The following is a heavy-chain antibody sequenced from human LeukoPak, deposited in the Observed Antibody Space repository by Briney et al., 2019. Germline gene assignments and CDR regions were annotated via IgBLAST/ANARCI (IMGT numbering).Heavy chain of an antibody. V-gene: IGHV1-8*01. J-gene: IGHJ4*02. D-gene: IGHD6-19*01. CDR1: GYTFTSYD. CDR3: ARRGVRYSSGWHDNFDY. CDR2: MNPNSGNT. Sequence: ASVKVSCKASGYTFTSYDINWVRQATGQGLEWMGWMNPNSGNTGYAQKFQGRVTMTRNTSISTAYMELSSLRSEDTAVYYCARRGVRYSSGWHDNFDYWGQGTLVTVSS.